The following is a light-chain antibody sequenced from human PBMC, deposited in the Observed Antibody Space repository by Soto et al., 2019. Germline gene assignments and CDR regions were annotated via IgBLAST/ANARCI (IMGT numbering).Light chain of an antibody. CDR1: SRDVGNYNY. CDR3: SSYTSTTTLYV. Sequence: QSALTQTASVSGSPGQSITISCTGTSRDVGNYNYVSWYQQDPGKAPKLIIYEVSTRPSGVSSRFSGSKSDNTASLTISGLQAEDEADYYCSSYTSTTTLYVFGTGTKVTAL. CDR2: EVS. J-gene: IGLJ1*01. V-gene: IGLV2-14*01.